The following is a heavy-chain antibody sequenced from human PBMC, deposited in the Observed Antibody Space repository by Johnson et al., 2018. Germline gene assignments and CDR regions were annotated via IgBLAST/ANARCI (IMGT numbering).Heavy chain of an antibody. Sequence: QVQLLEAGGGVVQPGRSLRLSCAASGFTFSSYGMHWVRQAPGKGLEWVAVIWYVGSNKYYADSVKGRFTNSRDNSKNTRYLQMNSLRAEDTAVYYCARDSGGAFDIWGQGTIVTVSS. CDR3: ARDSGGAFDI. D-gene: IGHD3-10*01. CDR2: IWYVGSNK. CDR1: GFTFSSYG. J-gene: IGHJ3*02. V-gene: IGHV3-33*01.